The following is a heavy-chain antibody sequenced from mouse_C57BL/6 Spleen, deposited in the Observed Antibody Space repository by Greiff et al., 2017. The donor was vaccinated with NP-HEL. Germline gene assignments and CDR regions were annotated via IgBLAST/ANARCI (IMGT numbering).Heavy chain of an antibody. Sequence: EVMLVESGGGLVKPGGSLKLSCAASGFTFSSYAMSWVRQTPEKRLEWVATISDGGSYTYYPDNVKGRFTISRDNAKNNLYLQMSHLKSEDTAMYYCASHSNYVGYYDMDYWGQGTSVTVSS. D-gene: IGHD2-5*01. J-gene: IGHJ4*01. CDR3: ASHSNYVGYYDMDY. CDR1: GFTFSSYA. V-gene: IGHV5-4*03. CDR2: ISDGGSYT.